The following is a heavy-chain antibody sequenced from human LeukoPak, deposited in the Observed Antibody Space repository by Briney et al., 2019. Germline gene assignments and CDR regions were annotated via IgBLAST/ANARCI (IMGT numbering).Heavy chain of an antibody. Sequence: GGSLRLSCAASGFTFSDHYLDWVRQAPGKGLMWVSRMNSDGSSRTYADSVKGRFTISRDNAKNTLYLQMNSLRAEDTAVYYCAKRYYYDSSGYYPHDAFDIWGQGTMVTVSS. D-gene: IGHD3-22*01. J-gene: IGHJ3*02. CDR3: AKRYYYDSSGYYPHDAFDI. V-gene: IGHV3-74*01. CDR1: GFTFSDHY. CDR2: MNSDGSSR.